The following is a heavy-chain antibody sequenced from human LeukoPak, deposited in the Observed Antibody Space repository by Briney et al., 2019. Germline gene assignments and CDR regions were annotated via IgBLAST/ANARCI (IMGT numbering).Heavy chain of an antibody. CDR2: IRSSRSTI. Sequence: TGGSLRLSCAASGFSFSRYSMNWVRQAPGKGLEWVSYIRSSRSTIYYADSVKGRFTISRDNAKKSLYLQMNSLRAEDTAVCYCARSWFGDDAFDIWGQGTMVTVSS. CDR1: GFSFSRYS. D-gene: IGHD3-10*01. V-gene: IGHV3-48*01. J-gene: IGHJ3*02. CDR3: ARSWFGDDAFDI.